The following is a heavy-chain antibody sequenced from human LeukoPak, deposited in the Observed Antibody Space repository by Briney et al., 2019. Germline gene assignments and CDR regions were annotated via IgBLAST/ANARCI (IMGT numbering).Heavy chain of an antibody. CDR1: GGTFSSYA. Sequence: ASVKVSCKASGGTFSSYAISWVRQAPGQGLEWMGGIIPIFGTADYAQKFQGRVTITADESTSTAYMELSSLRSEDTAVYYCARDDAAMVPRYWGQGTLVTVSS. CDR2: IIPIFGTA. CDR3: ARDDAAMVPRY. J-gene: IGHJ4*02. D-gene: IGHD5-18*01. V-gene: IGHV1-69*01.